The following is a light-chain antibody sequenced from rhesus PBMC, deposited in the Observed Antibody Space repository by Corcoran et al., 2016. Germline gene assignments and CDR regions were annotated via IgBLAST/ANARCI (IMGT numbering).Light chain of an antibody. J-gene: IGLJ1*01. CDR1: SSDIGGYNY. CDR2: DVS. Sequence: QAALTQPRSVSGSPGQSVTISCTGTSSDIGGYNYVSWYQQHPGTAPKLMIYDVSKRPSGVSDRFSGSKSGNTASLTISGLQAEDEAYYYCCSYVGSYTFIFGVGTRLTVL. V-gene: IGLV2-32*01. CDR3: CSYVGSYTFI.